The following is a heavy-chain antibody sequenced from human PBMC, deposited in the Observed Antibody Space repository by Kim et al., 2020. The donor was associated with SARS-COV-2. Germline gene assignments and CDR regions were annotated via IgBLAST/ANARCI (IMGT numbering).Heavy chain of an antibody. V-gene: IGHV1-69*13. CDR1: GGTFSSYA. Sequence: SVKVSCKASGGTFSSYAISWVRQAPGQGLEWMGGIIPIFGTANYAQKFQGRVTITADESTSTAYMELSSLRSEDTAVYYCARASVGLQPDGPPDYWGQGTLVTVSS. CDR3: ARASVGLQPDGPPDY. CDR2: IIPIFGTA. J-gene: IGHJ4*02. D-gene: IGHD1-1*01.